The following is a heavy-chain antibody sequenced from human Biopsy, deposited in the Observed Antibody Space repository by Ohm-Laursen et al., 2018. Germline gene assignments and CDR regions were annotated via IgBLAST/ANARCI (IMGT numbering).Heavy chain of an antibody. D-gene: IGHD1-1*01. Sequence: VSSVKVSCKASGGTFSSFGISWVRQAPGQGLEWIGEINSMFGTTNYAQTFQGRVTITADESTSTAYMEVSSLRSEDTAVYYCAKRGVERGRPLAYWGQGTLVTDSS. CDR2: INSMFGTT. CDR3: AKRGVERGRPLAY. J-gene: IGHJ4*02. V-gene: IGHV1-69*01. CDR1: GGTFSSFG.